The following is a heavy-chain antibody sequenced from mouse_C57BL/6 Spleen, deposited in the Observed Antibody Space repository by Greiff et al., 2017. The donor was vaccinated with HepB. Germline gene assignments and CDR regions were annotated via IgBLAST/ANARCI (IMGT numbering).Heavy chain of an antibody. Sequence: QVQLQQPGAELVRPGSSVKLSCKASGYTFTSYWMDWVKQRPGQGLEWIGNIYPSDSETHYNQKFKDKATLTVDKSSSTAYMQLSSLTSEDSAVDYCASPYYYGSSRYFDVWGTGTTVTVSS. CDR1: GYTFTSYW. J-gene: IGHJ1*03. CDR3: ASPYYYGSSRYFDV. V-gene: IGHV1-61*01. D-gene: IGHD1-1*01. CDR2: IYPSDSET.